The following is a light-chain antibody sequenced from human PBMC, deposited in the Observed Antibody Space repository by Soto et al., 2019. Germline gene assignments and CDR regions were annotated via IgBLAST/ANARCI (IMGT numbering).Light chain of an antibody. CDR1: QGISNY. CDR3: QKYNRAPFT. CDR2: AAS. Sequence: DIQMTQSPSSLSASVGDRVAITCRASQGISNYLAWYQQKPGKVPKLLIYAASTLQSGVPSRFSGSGSGTDFPLTISSLQPEDVATYYCQKYNRAPFTCGPGTKVDIK. V-gene: IGKV1-27*01. J-gene: IGKJ3*01.